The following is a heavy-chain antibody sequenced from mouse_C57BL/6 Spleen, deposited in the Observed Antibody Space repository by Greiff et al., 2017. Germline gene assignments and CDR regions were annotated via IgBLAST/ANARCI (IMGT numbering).Heavy chain of an antibody. CDR2: IYPGDGDT. Sequence: QVQLKESGAELVKPGASVKISCKASGYAFSSYWMNWVKQRPGKGLEWIGQIYPGDGDTNYNGKFKGKATLTADKSSSTAYMQLSSLTSEDSAVYFCARGDYDGAWFAYGGQGTLVTVSA. D-gene: IGHD2-4*01. J-gene: IGHJ3*01. CDR3: ARGDYDGAWFAY. CDR1: GYAFSSYW. V-gene: IGHV1-80*01.